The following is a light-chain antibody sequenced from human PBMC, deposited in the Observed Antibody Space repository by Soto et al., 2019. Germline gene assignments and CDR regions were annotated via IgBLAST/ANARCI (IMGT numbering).Light chain of an antibody. CDR2: EVS. J-gene: IGLJ1*01. CDR1: SSDVGDYDY. Sequence: QSVLTQPASVSGSPGQSITISCTGTSSDVGDYDYVSWYQQHPDKAPKLMIYEVSNRPSGVFNRFSGSKSVNTATLTISGLQADDEADYYCSSYTSSSTRVFGTGTKVTVL. V-gene: IGLV2-14*03. CDR3: SSYTSSSTRV.